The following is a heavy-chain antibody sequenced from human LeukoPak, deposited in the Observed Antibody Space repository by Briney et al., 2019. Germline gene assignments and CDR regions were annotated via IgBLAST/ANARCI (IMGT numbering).Heavy chain of an antibody. D-gene: IGHD3-22*01. J-gene: IGHJ4*02. CDR2: IKQDGSEK. CDR1: GFTFSSYW. Sequence: GGSLRLSCAASGFTFSSYWMSWVRQAPGKGLEWVANIKQDGSEKYYVDSVKGRFTISRDNAKNSLYLQMNSLRAEDTAVYYCARDSYYDSSGPPDYWGQGTLVTVSS. V-gene: IGHV3-7*01. CDR3: ARDSYYDSSGPPDY.